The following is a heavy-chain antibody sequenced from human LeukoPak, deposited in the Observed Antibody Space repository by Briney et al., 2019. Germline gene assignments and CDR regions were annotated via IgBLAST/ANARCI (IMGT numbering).Heavy chain of an antibody. CDR2: IKQDGSEK. J-gene: IGHJ4*02. CDR3: ARGYGYSSEKNFDY. CDR1: GFTLITYW. V-gene: IGHV3-7*01. D-gene: IGHD6-19*01. Sequence: GGSLRLSCAASGFTLITYWMSWVRQAPGKGLEWVANIKQDGSEKYYVDSVKGRFTISRDNAKNSLYLQMNSLRAEDTAVYYCARGYGYSSEKNFDYWGQGTLVTVSS.